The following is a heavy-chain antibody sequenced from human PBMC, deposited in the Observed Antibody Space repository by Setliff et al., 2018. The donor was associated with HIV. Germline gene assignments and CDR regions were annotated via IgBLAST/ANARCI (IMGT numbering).Heavy chain of an antibody. V-gene: IGHV4-31*03. CDR2: IHNSGRT. J-gene: IGHJ6*03. Sequence: TLARTCTVSGGSISSGGYFWSWIRQLPGKSLEWIGNIHNSGRTYYNPSLESRVTISLDTSKSHFSLRLTSVTAAYTAVYYCARGRYYYYHMDVWGKGTTVTVSS. CDR1: GGSISSGGYF. CDR3: ARGRYYYYHMDV.